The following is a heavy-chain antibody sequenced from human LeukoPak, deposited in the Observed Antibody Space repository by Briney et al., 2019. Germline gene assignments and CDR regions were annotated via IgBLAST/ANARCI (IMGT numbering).Heavy chain of an antibody. CDR1: GGSISSSSYY. CDR2: IYYSGGT. CDR3: ARLVSVRYSSGWYVDY. V-gene: IGHV4-39*01. D-gene: IGHD6-19*01. Sequence: SETLSLTCTVSGGSISSSSYYWGWIRQPPGKGLECIGNIYYSGGTYYNPSLESRVTISVDTSKNQFSLKLSSVTAADTAVYYCARLVSVRYSSGWYVDYWGQGTLVTVSS. J-gene: IGHJ4*02.